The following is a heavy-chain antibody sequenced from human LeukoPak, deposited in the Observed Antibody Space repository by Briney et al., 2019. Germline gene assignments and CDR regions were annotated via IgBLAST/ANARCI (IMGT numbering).Heavy chain of an antibody. V-gene: IGHV2-5*01. J-gene: IGHJ6*02. CDR3: AHSRIAAAGIVDYGMDV. CDR1: GFSLSTSGVG. CDR2: IYWNDDK. Sequence: SGPTLVKPTQTLTLTCTFSGFSLSTSGVGVGWIRQPPGKALEWLALIYWNDDKRYSPSLKSRLTITKDTSKNQVVLTMTNMDPVDTATYYCAHSRIAAAGIVDYGMDVWGQGTTVTVSS. D-gene: IGHD6-13*01.